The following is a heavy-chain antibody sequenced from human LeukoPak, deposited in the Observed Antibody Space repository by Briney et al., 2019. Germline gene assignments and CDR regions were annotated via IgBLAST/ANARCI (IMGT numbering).Heavy chain of an antibody. CDR3: ARGGSIVGATPHDTFDI. CDR2: IYYSGST. CDR1: GASISSYY. D-gene: IGHD1-26*01. Sequence: SETLSLTCTVSGASISSYYWSWIRQPPGKGLEWIGYIYYSGSTNYNPSLKSRVAISVDTPKNQVSLRLISVTAADTAVYYCARGGSIVGATPHDTFDIWGQGTVVTVSS. V-gene: IGHV4-59*01. J-gene: IGHJ3*02.